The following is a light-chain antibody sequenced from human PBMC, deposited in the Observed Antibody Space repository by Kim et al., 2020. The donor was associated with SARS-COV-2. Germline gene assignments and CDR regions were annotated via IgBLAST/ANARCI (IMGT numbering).Light chain of an antibody. CDR3: HHRSDWPLT. J-gene: IGKJ4*01. Sequence: EIVLTQSPAALSLSPGERATLSCRASRSVSTFLAWYQQKPGQAPRLLIYDASNRATGIPPRFSGSGSGTDFTLTISSLEPDDFAVYYCHHRSDWPLTFGGGTKVDMK. CDR1: RSVSTF. CDR2: DAS. V-gene: IGKV3-11*01.